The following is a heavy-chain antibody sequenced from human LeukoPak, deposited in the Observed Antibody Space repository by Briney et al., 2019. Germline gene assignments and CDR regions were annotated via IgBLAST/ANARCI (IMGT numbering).Heavy chain of an antibody. CDR1: GFTCSNYA. CDR2: ISSDGRNT. V-gene: IGHV3-30*18. J-gene: IGHJ4*02. D-gene: IGHD1-26*01. CDR3: AKGGRLGVTTYYFDY. Sequence: GSLRLSCAASGFTCSNYAMHWVRQAPGKVLEWVAVISSDGRNTYYADSVKGRFNISRDNSKNTLYLQMNSLRAEDTAVYYCAKGGRLGVTTYYFDYWGQGTLVTVSS.